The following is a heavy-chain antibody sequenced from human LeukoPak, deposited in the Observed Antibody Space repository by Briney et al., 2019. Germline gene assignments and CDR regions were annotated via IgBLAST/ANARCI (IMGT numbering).Heavy chain of an antibody. CDR3: AKHFGSGDYYNFFDD. V-gene: IGHV3-23*01. CDR1: GFTFSSYA. J-gene: IGHJ4*02. Sequence: GGSLRLSCAASGFTFSSYAMSWVRQAPGKGLEWVSTISDSGGRITYADSVKGRCIISRDNSKNTLYLQMDSLRAEDTAVYYCAKHFGSGDYYNFFDDWGQGTLVSVSS. CDR2: ISDSGGRI. D-gene: IGHD3-10*01.